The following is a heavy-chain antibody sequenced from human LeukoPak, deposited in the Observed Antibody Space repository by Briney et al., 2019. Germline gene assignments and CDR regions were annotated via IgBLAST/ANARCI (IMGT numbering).Heavy chain of an antibody. D-gene: IGHD4-17*01. CDR3: AGQYGRPFDY. J-gene: IGHJ4*02. V-gene: IGHV5-51*01. CDR1: GYSFSNYW. Sequence: GESLKISCKGSGYSFSNYWIGWVRQMRGKGLEWMGIIYPGDSDTRYSPSFQGQVTISVDESINTAYLQWSSLEASDTAMYYCAGQYGRPFDYWGQGTLVTVSS. CDR2: IYPGDSDT.